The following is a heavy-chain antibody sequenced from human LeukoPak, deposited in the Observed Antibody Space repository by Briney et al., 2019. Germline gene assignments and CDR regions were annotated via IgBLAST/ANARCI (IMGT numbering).Heavy chain of an antibody. CDR2: IYYSGST. CDR3: ARESGYSYGYGGFDY. J-gene: IGHJ4*02. D-gene: IGHD5-18*01. CDR1: GGSISNYY. V-gene: IGHV4-59*01. Sequence: SETLSLTCTDSGGSISNYYWSRIRQPPGKGLEWIGYIYYSGSTNYNPSLKSRVTISVDTSKNQFSLKLSSVTAADTAVYYCARESGYSYGYGGFDYWGQGTLVSVSS.